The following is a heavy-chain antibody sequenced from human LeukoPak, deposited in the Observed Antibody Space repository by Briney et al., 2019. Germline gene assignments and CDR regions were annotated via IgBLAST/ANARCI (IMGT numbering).Heavy chain of an antibody. J-gene: IGHJ4*02. D-gene: IGHD6-13*01. CDR2: IYYSGST. Sequence: SETLSLTCTVSGGSISSYYRSWIRQPPGKGLEWIGYIYYSGSTNYNPSLKSRVTISVDTSKNQFSLKLSSVTVADTAVYYCARGSSSWYYLDYWGQGTLVTVSS. CDR3: ARGSSSWYYLDY. V-gene: IGHV4-59*01. CDR1: GGSISSYY.